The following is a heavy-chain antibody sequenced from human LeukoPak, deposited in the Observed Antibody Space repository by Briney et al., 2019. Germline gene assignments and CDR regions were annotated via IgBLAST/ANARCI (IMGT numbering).Heavy chain of an antibody. V-gene: IGHV1-3*01. CDR2: INAGNGNT. CDR1: GYTFTSYA. Sequence: ASVNVSCTASGYTFTSYAMHWVRQAPGQRLEWMGWINAGNGNTKYSQKFQGRVTITRDTSASTAYMELSSLRSEDTAVYYCATQAQILDAFDIWGQGTMVTVSS. CDR3: ATQAQILDAFDI. J-gene: IGHJ3*02.